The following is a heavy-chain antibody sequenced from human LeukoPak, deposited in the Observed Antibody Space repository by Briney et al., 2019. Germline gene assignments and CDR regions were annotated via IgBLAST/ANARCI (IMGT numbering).Heavy chain of an antibody. CDR2: IYYSGST. CDR3: ARVKDDYVWGSYRPRGYFDY. D-gene: IGHD3-16*02. V-gene: IGHV4-31*03. Sequence: SETLSLTCTVSGGSISSGGYYWSWIRQHPGKGLEWIGYIYYSGSTYYNPSLKSRVTISVDTSKNQFSLKLSSVTGADAAVYYCARVKDDYVWGSYRPRGYFDYWGQGTLVTVYS. CDR1: GGSISSGGYY. J-gene: IGHJ4*02.